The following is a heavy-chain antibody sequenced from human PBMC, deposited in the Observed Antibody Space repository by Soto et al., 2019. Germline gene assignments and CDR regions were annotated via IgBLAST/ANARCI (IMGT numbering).Heavy chain of an antibody. Sequence: QVQLVQSGAEVKKPGASVKVSCKASGYTFTSYDVNWVRQATGQGLEWMGWMNPNSGNTGYAQKFQGRVTMTRNTSISTAYMELSSLRSEDPAVYYCAIERSAASTGWFDPWGQGTLVTVSS. CDR3: AIERSAASTGWFDP. V-gene: IGHV1-8*01. D-gene: IGHD6-13*01. J-gene: IGHJ5*02. CDR2: MNPNSGNT. CDR1: GYTFTSYD.